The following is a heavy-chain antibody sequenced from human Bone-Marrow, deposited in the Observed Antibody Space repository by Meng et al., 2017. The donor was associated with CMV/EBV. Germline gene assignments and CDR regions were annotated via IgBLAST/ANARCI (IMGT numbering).Heavy chain of an antibody. CDR1: GYTFTSYY. CDR3: ARAVVVVVAATQRWLGY. CDR2: INPSGGST. Sequence: ASVKVSCKASGYTFTSYYMHWVRQAPGQGLEWMGIINPSGGSTSYAQKFQGRVTMTRDTSTSTVYMELSSLRSEDTAVYYCARAVVVVVAATQRWLGYWGQGTLVTVSS. V-gene: IGHV1-46*01. J-gene: IGHJ4*02. D-gene: IGHD2-15*01.